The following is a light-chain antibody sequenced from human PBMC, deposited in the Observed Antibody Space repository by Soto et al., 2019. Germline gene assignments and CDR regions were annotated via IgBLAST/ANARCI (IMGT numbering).Light chain of an antibody. CDR1: SSNIGSTYD. V-gene: IGLV1-40*01. CDR3: QSYDDSLSVHYV. CDR2: GNT. Sequence: QSVLKQPPSGSGAPGQRVTISCTGSSSNIGSTYDVQWYQQLPGTAPKLLIHGNTDRPSGVPDRFSGSKSGTSASLAITGLQADDEADYYCQSYDDSLSVHYVFGTGTKVTVL. J-gene: IGLJ1*01.